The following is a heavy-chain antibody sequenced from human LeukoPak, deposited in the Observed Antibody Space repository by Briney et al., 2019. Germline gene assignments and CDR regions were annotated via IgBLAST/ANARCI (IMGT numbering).Heavy chain of an antibody. D-gene: IGHD4-23*01. CDR2: LDGDGTTT. Sequence: PGGSLRLSCAASGFTFSNYAMSWVRQAPRKGLEWVSALDGDGTTTYYADSVKGRFTISRDNSKNTLFLQMNSLRGEDTAVYYCAKKGGNNNFYYYYMDVWGKGTTATVSS. CDR1: GFTFSNYA. V-gene: IGHV3-23*01. CDR3: AKKGGNNNFYYYYMDV. J-gene: IGHJ6*03.